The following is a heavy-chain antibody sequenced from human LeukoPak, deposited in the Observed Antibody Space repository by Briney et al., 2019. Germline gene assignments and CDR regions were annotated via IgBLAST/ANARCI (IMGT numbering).Heavy chain of an antibody. V-gene: IGHV3-33*06. D-gene: IGHD1-7*01. J-gene: IGHJ4*02. CDR1: GFIFSSYG. CDR2: IWYDGSNK. CDR3: AKDRDWNYVIDY. Sequence: GSLRLPCAASGFIFSSYGMHWVRPAPGKGLEWVAVIWYDGSNKYYADSVKGRFTISRDNSKNTLYLQMNSLRAEDTAVYYCAKDRDWNYVIDYWGQGTLVTVSS.